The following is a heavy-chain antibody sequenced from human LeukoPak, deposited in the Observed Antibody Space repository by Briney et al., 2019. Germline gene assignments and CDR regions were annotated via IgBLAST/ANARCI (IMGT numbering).Heavy chain of an antibody. J-gene: IGHJ4*02. Sequence: GGSLRLSCAAPGFTFSSYAMHWVRQAPGKGLEWVAVISYDGSNKYYADSVKGRFTISRDNSKNTLYLQMNSLRAEDTAVYYCAGVLSDWGQGTLVTVSS. CDR1: GFTFSSYA. D-gene: IGHD2/OR15-2a*01. V-gene: IGHV3-30*01. CDR2: ISYDGSNK. CDR3: AGVLSD.